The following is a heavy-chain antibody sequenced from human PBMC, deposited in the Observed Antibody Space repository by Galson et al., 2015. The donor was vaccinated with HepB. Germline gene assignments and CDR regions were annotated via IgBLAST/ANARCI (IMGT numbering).Heavy chain of an antibody. J-gene: IGHJ3*02. V-gene: IGHV3-7*03. CDR2: IKQDGSEK. Sequence: SLRLSCAASGFTFSSYSMNWVRQAPGKGLEWVANIKQDGSEKYYVDSVKGRFTISRDNAKNSLYLQMNSLRAEDTAVYYCARDRPYIWRAFDIWGQGTMVTVSS. CDR3: ARDRPYIWRAFDI. CDR1: GFTFSSYS. D-gene: IGHD3-16*01.